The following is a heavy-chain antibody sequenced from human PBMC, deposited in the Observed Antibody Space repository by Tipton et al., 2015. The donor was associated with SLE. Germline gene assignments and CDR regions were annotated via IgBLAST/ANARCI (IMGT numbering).Heavy chain of an antibody. CDR2: ISSSGRTT. J-gene: IGHJ4*02. Sequence: SLRLSCAVSGFTLSSYEINWVRQAPGKGLEWISYISSSGRTTSYADSLKGRSTISRDTARNSVFLQMHSLRTEDTAVYFCARESTVTGRLACDYWGQGTLVTVSS. V-gene: IGHV3-48*03. CDR1: GFTLSSYE. CDR3: ARESTVTGRLACDY. D-gene: IGHD4-17*01.